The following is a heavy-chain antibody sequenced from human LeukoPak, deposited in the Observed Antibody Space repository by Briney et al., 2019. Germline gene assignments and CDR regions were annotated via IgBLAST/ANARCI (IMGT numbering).Heavy chain of an antibody. CDR2: IGGSGGST. V-gene: IGHV3-23*01. Sequence: PGGSLRLSCAASGFTFSSYAMSWVRQAPGKGLEWVSSIGGSGGSTYYADSVKGRFTISRDNSKNTLYLQMSSLRAEDTAVYYCAKDTSGYFDYWGQGTLVTVSS. CDR1: GFTFSSYA. J-gene: IGHJ4*02. CDR3: AKDTSGYFDY. D-gene: IGHD2-8*01.